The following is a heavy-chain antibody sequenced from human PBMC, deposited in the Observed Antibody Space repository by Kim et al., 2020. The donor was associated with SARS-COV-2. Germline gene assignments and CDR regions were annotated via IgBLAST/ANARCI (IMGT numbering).Heavy chain of an antibody. V-gene: IGHV3-73*01. CDR2: IRSKTSTYAT. J-gene: IGHJ6*02. Sequence: GGSLRLSCAASGFIFSGSNIHWVRQASGKGLEWVGRIRSKTSTYATAYAASVKGRFTVARDDSKNTAYLQMSSLKTEDTAVYYCTKDMDVWGQGTTLTVS. CDR3: TKDMDV. CDR1: GFIFSGSN.